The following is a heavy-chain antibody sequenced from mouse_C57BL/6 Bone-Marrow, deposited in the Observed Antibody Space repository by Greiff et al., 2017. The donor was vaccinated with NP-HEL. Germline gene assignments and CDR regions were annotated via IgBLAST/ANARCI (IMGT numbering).Heavy chain of an antibody. CDR1: GYAFTNYL. CDR3: GSRLAWFAY. D-gene: IGHD4-1*01. Sequence: VQLQQSGAELVRPGTSVKVSCKASGYAFTNYLIEWVKQRPGQGLEWIGVINPGSGGTNYNEKFKGKATLTADKSSSTAYMQLSSLTSEDSAVYFCGSRLAWFAYWGQGTLVTVSA. J-gene: IGHJ3*01. V-gene: IGHV1-54*01. CDR2: INPGSGGT.